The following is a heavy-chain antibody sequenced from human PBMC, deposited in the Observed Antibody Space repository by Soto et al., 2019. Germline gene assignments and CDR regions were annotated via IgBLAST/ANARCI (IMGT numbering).Heavy chain of an antibody. D-gene: IGHD3-3*01. CDR1: GASIINRSYY. Sequence: KSSETLSLPCSLSGASIINRSYYWGWLRRTPGKGLAWIASIYQSGSAYSTSSLKSRVTIAVDTSKNRFSLKLTSVTAADTGVYYCSRRGVAAGRTVLDHWGQGTLVTVSS. J-gene: IGHJ4*02. CDR2: IYQSGSA. V-gene: IGHV4-39*02. CDR3: SRRGVAAGRTVLDH.